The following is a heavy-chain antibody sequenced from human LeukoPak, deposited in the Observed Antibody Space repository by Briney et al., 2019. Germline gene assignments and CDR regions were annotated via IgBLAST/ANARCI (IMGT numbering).Heavy chain of an antibody. Sequence: GGSLRLSRAASGFTFSSYEMNWVRQAAGKGLEWVSYVSSSGSTIYYADSVKGRFTISRDNAKNSLYLQMNSLRAEDTALYYCARDYFGSPSALDYWGQGTLVTVSS. CDR3: ARDYFGSPSALDY. J-gene: IGHJ4*02. CDR1: GFTFSSYE. D-gene: IGHD1-26*01. CDR2: VSSSGSTI. V-gene: IGHV3-48*03.